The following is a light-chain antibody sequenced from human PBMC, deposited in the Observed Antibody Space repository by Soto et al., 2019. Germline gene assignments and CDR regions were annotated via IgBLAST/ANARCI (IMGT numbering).Light chain of an antibody. J-gene: IGKJ1*01. Sequence: EIVMTQSPDTLSVSPGERTTLSCRASQSVSSNLAWYQQKPGQAPRLLIYGASTRATGIPARFSGSGSGTEFTLTISSLQSEDFAVYYCQQYNYWPRGTFGQGTKVDIK. CDR3: QQYNYWPRGT. CDR1: QSVSSN. V-gene: IGKV3-15*01. CDR2: GAS.